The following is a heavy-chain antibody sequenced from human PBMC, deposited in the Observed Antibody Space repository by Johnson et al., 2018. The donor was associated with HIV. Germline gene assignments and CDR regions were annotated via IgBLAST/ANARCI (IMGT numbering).Heavy chain of an antibody. CDR3: ARDTYSSDACDI. V-gene: IGHV3-30-3*01. CDR1: GFTFSSYS. CDR2: ISYDGSNK. D-gene: IGHD4-11*01. J-gene: IGHJ3*02. Sequence: HVQLVESGGGVVQPGRSLRLSCAASGFTFSSYSMHWVRQAPGKGLEWVAVISYDGSNKYYADSVKGRFTISRDNAKNSLYLQMNSLRAEDTALYYCARDTYSSDACDIWGQGTMVTVSS.